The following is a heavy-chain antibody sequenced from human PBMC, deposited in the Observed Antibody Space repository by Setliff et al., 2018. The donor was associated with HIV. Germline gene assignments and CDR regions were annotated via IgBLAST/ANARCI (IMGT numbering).Heavy chain of an antibody. CDR1: GFIFSNYW. D-gene: IGHD6-19*01. CDR2: INSDGSSI. Sequence: HPGESLKISCAASGFIFSNYWMHWVRQAPGKGLVWVSRINSDGSSISYADSVKGRFTISRDNAKNTLYLQMNSLRGEDTAVYYCARHSDWYGNDAFDIWGQGTRVTVSS. CDR3: ARHSDWYGNDAFDI. J-gene: IGHJ3*02. V-gene: IGHV3-74*01.